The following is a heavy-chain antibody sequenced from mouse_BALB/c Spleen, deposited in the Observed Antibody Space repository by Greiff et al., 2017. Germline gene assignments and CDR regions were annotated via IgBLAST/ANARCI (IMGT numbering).Heavy chain of an antibody. CDR2: INPSNGGT. D-gene: IGHD3-2*01. V-gene: IGHV1S81*02. CDR1: GYTFTSYY. J-gene: IGHJ3*01. CDR3: TRDSSGPAWFAY. Sequence: QVQLQQSGAELVKPGASVKLSCKASGYTFTSYYMYWVKQRPGQGLEWIGEINPSNGGTNFNEKFKSKATLTVDKSSSTAYMQLSSLTSEDSAVYYCTRDSSGPAWFAYWGQGTLVTVSA.